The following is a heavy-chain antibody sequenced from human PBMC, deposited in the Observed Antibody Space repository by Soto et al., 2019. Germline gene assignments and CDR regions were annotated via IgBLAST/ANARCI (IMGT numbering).Heavy chain of an antibody. CDR1: GFTFSSYA. J-gene: IGHJ4*02. Sequence: GSLRLSCAASGFTFSSYAMSWVRQAPGKGLEWVSAISGSGGSTYYADSVKGRFTISRDNSKNTLYLQMNSLRAEDTAVYYCAKDDLDSSSWYQIGFDYWGQGTLVTVSS. CDR3: AKDDLDSSSWYQIGFDY. D-gene: IGHD6-13*01. V-gene: IGHV3-23*01. CDR2: ISGSGGST.